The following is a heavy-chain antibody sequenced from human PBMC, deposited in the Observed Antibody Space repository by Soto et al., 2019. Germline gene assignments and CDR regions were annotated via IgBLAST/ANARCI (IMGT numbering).Heavy chain of an antibody. V-gene: IGHV1-69*01. CDR1: GGTFSSYA. CDR2: IIPIFGTA. J-gene: IGHJ5*02. Sequence: QVQLVQSGAEVKKPGSSVKVSCKASGGTFSSYAISWVRQAPGQGLEWMGGIIPIFGTANYAQKFQGRVTITADESTRTAYMELSSLRSEDTAVYYCARDQDYYGSGRPPAWFDPWGQGTLVTVSS. D-gene: IGHD3-10*01. CDR3: ARDQDYYGSGRPPAWFDP.